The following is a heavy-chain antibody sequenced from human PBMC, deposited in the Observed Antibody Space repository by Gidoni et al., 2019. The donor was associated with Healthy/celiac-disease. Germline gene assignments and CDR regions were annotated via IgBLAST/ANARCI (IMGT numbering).Heavy chain of an antibody. CDR2: ISSSSSTI. D-gene: IGHD2-15*01. Sequence: EVQLVESGGGLVQPGGSLRLSCAASGFTFSSYSMNWVRQAPGKGLEWFSYISSSSSTIYYADSVKGRFTISRDNAKNSLYLQMNSLRAEDTAVYYCARGSYCSGGSCYSYYYGMDVWGQGTTVTVSS. CDR3: ARGSYCSGGSCYSYYYGMDV. J-gene: IGHJ6*02. V-gene: IGHV3-48*01. CDR1: GFTFSSYS.